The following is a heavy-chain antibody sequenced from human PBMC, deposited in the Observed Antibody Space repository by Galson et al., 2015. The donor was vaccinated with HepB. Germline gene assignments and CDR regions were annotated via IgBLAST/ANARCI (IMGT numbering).Heavy chain of an antibody. CDR3: TRGVTTVSY. J-gene: IGHJ4*02. CDR1: GFTYSTYT. CDR2: ISSSSSYI. Sequence: SLRLSCAASGFTYSTYTMNWVRQAPGKGLEWVSSISSSSSYIYYADSLKGRFTISRDNAKNSLYLQMNSLRAEDTAMYYCTRGVTTVSYWGRGTLVTVSS. D-gene: IGHD4-11*01. V-gene: IGHV3-21*01.